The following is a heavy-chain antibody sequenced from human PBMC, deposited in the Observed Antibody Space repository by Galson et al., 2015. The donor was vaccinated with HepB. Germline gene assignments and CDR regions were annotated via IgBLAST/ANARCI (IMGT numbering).Heavy chain of an antibody. CDR1: GYIFSNYW. D-gene: IGHD1-26*01. V-gene: IGHV5-51*01. CDR2: IYPGDSDT. CDR3: AKMSVGCFDY. Sequence: QSGAEVTKPGESLKISCKGSGYIFSNYWIVWVRQMPGKGLEFMGIIYPGDSDTKYSPSFQGQVTISADKSTSTAYLQWSSLKASDTAMYYCAKMSVGCFDYWGQGTLVTVAS. J-gene: IGHJ4*02.